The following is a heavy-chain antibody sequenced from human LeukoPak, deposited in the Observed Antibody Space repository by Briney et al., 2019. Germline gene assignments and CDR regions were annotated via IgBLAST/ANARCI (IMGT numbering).Heavy chain of an antibody. CDR2: INHSGST. CDR1: GGSFSGYY. CDR3: ARDRDVDDFDS. D-gene: IGHD2-15*01. V-gene: IGHV4-34*01. J-gene: IGHJ4*01. Sequence: SETLSLTCAVYGGSFSGYYWSWIRQPPGKGLEWIGEINHSGSTNYNPSLKSRVTTLIDTSKNQLSLNLKSVTAADTAVYYCARDRDVDDFDSWGHGTLVTVSS.